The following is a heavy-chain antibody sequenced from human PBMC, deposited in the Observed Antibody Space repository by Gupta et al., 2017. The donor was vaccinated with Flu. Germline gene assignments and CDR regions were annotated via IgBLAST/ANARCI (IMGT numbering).Heavy chain of an antibody. J-gene: IGHJ3*02. CDR2: MGWNSAGI. CDR1: GFNFNDYS. CDR3: AKDNDYASDI. Sequence: EVQLVESGGGLVQPGRSLRLSCAASGFNFNDYSMHWVRQAPGKGLEWVSSMGWNSAGIGYADAVKGRFTISRDNAKNSLYLQINSMRYEDTALYYCAKDNDYASDIWGRGTMGTVSS. D-gene: IGHD1-1*01. V-gene: IGHV3-9*01.